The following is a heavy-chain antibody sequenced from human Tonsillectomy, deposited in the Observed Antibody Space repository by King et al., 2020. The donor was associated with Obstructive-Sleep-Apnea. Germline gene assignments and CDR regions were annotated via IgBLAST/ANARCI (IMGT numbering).Heavy chain of an antibody. CDR3: ARVLGAEQQLVWYYYGMDV. J-gene: IGHJ6*02. CDR2: ISSIGSTI. Sequence: VQLVESGGGLVKPGGSLRLSCAASGFTFSDYYMSWIRQAPGKGLEWVSYISSIGSTIYYADSLKGRFTISRDNAKNSLYLQMNSRRAEDTAVYYCARVLGAEQQLVWYYYGMDVWGQGTTVTVSS. CDR1: GFTFSDYY. D-gene: IGHD6-13*01. V-gene: IGHV3-11*01.